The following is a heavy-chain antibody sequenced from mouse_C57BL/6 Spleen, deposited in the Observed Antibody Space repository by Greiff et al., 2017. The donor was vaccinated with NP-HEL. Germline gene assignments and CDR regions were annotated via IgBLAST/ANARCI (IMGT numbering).Heavy chain of an antibody. D-gene: IGHD1-1*01. CDR3: ARSLYYYGSSYWYFDV. J-gene: IGHJ1*03. Sequence: VKLQESGPELVKPGASVKISCKASGYAFSSSWMNWVKQRPGKGLEWIGRIYPGDGDTNYNGKFKGKATLTADKSSSTAYMQLSSLTSEDSAVYFCARSLYYYGSSYWYFDVWGTGTTVTVSS. V-gene: IGHV1-82*01. CDR1: GYAFSSSW. CDR2: IYPGDGDT.